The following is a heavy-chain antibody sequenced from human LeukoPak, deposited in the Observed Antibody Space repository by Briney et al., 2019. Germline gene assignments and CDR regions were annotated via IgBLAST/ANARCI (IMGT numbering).Heavy chain of an antibody. Sequence: SETLSLTCAVYGGSFSGYYWSWIRQPPGKGLEWIGEINHSGSTNYNPSLKSRVTISVDTSKNQFSLKLSSVTAADTAVYYCARGKNYDCIWNAFDIWGQGTMVTVSS. D-gene: IGHD3-16*01. CDR3: ARGKNYDCIWNAFDI. J-gene: IGHJ3*02. CDR1: GGSFSGYY. CDR2: INHSGST. V-gene: IGHV4-34*01.